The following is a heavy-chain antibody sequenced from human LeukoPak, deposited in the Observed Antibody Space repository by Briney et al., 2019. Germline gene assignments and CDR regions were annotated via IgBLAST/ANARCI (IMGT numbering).Heavy chain of an antibody. CDR1: GLSFSSFS. CDR3: ARDLGYSSGPNY. CDR2: ISGGSSFT. V-gene: IGHV3-21*01. J-gene: IGHJ4*02. D-gene: IGHD6-19*01. Sequence: PGGSLRLSCAASGLSFSSFSMNWVRQAPGKGLEWVSYISGGSSFTYYVDSVKGRFTISRDNAKNSLYLQMNSLRAEDTAVYYCARDLGYSSGPNYWGQGTRVTVSS.